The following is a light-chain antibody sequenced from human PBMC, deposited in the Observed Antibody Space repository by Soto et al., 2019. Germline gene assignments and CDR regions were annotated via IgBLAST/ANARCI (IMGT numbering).Light chain of an antibody. CDR1: QSLVHSDGNTY. J-gene: IGKJ1*01. CDR3: MQATQPTWT. Sequence: DIVMTQTPLSSPVTLGQPVSISCRSSQSLVHSDGNTYLNWLHQRPGQPPRLLIYKISNRFFGVPARFSGSGAGTHFTLKINRVEPEDVGIYYCMQATQPTWTFGQGTKVEIK. V-gene: IGKV2-24*01. CDR2: KIS.